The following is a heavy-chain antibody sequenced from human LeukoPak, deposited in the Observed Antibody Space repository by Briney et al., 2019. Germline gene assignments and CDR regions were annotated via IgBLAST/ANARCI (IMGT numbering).Heavy chain of an antibody. Sequence: SETLSLTCIVSGGSISNTNFYWAWIRQPPGKGLEWIGNIYYAGVTSYNPSLKSRVTISVNTSKSQFSLRLTSVTAADTAVYYCARQVPGPYNYYGMDVWGQGTTVTVSS. CDR2: IYYAGVT. CDR3: ARQVPGPYNYYGMDV. J-gene: IGHJ6*02. V-gene: IGHV4-39*01. CDR1: GGSISNTNFY.